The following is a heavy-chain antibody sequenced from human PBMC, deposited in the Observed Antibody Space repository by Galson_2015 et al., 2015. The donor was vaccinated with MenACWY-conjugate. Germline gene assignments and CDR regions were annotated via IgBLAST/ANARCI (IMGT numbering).Heavy chain of an antibody. CDR3: VKLGGSYAYDPLDY. D-gene: IGHD3-16*01. CDR1: GFTFSSSW. V-gene: IGHV3-7*03. Sequence: SLRLSCAASGFTFSSSWMNWVRQAPGKRLEWVANINEGGSRKYYVDSVKGRFSISRDNAKNLVSMQMNSLRAEDTAVYYCVKLGGSYAYDPLDYSGPGTLVTVSS. CDR2: INEGGSRK. J-gene: IGHJ4*02.